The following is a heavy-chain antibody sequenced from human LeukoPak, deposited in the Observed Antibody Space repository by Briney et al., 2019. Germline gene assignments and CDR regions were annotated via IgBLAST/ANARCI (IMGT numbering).Heavy chain of an antibody. V-gene: IGHV3-23*01. J-gene: IGHJ4*02. D-gene: IGHD2-15*01. CDR3: AKDRVCSGGSCYFDY. CDR2: ISASGSST. CDR1: GFTFNNYV. Sequence: GGSLRLSCAASGFTFNNYVMNCVRQAPGKGLEWVSTISASGSSTYYADSVKGRFTISRDNSKNTLYLQINSVRAEDTAVYYCAKDRVCSGGSCYFDYWGQGTLVTVSS.